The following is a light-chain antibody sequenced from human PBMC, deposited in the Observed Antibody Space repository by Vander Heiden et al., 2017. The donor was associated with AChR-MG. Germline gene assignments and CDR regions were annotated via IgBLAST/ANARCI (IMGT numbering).Light chain of an antibody. Sequence: EIVLTQSPGTLSLSPGERATLSCRATQSVSSNYLAWYQQKPGQAPRLLIYGTSSRATGIPERFSGDGSGTDFTLTISRLEPEDFAVYYWHHYGSSWTFGQGTKVEIK. CDR2: GTS. J-gene: IGKJ1*01. CDR1: QSVSSNY. V-gene: IGKV3-20*01. CDR3: HHYGSSWT.